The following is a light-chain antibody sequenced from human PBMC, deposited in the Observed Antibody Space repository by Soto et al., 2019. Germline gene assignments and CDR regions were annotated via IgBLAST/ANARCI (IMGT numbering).Light chain of an antibody. J-gene: IGLJ2*01. CDR1: SSDVGGYNY. Sequence: QSALTQPASVSGSPGQSITISCTGTSSDVGGYNYVSWYQQHPGKAPKLMIYDVSNRPSGVSNRFSGSKSGNTASLTISGLQAEDEADYYCSSYTSSSTPGVVFGGGTKPTVL. CDR3: SSYTSSSTPGVV. CDR2: DVS. V-gene: IGLV2-14*01.